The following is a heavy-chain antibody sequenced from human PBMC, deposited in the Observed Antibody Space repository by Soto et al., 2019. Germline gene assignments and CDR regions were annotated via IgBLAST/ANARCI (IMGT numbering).Heavy chain of an antibody. CDR3: ARGHDYGDYYFDY. D-gene: IGHD4-17*01. V-gene: IGHV4-59*01. Sequence: PSETLSLTCTASGGSISSYYWSWIRQPPGKGLEWIGYIYYSGSTNYNPSLKSRVTISVDTSKNQFSLKLSSVTAADTAMYYCARGHDYGDYYFDYWGQGTLVTVSS. J-gene: IGHJ4*02. CDR2: IYYSGST. CDR1: GGSISSYY.